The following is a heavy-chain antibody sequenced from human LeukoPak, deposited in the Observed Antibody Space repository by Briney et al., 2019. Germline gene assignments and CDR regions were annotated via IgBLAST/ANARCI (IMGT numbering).Heavy chain of an antibody. D-gene: IGHD1-26*01. CDR3: ARAPVQDLSFVGWFDS. CDR1: GGSMSTDS. J-gene: IGHJ5*01. CDR2: ISASGNT. V-gene: IGHV4-4*07. Sequence: PPETLSLTCTVSGGSMSTDSWNWIRLPAGKGLEWIGRISASGNTNYNPSLFTRVTMSIDTSENQFSLKLNSVTAADTAVYFCARAPVQDLSFVGWFDSWGQGTLVIVSS.